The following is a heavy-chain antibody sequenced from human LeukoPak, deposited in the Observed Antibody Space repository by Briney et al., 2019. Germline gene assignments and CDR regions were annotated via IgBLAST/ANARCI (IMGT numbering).Heavy chain of an antibody. V-gene: IGHV3-48*01. J-gene: IGHJ4*02. CDR2: ISSTRPTI. Sequence: GGSLRLSCAASGFSFSDYNMNWVRQAPGKGLEWISYISSTRPTIYYAASVQGRFTISRDDAKSSLYLQMNSLRVEDTAVYYCLRGDRRDYWGQGTLVTVSS. CDR3: LRGDRRDY. CDR1: GFSFSDYN.